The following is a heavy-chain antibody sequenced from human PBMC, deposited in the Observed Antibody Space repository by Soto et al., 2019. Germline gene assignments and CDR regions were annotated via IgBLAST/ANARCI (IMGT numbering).Heavy chain of an antibody. CDR2: ISSTSSYT. J-gene: IGHJ4*02. V-gene: IGHV3-11*05. CDR3: ARDGTGWASYFDY. D-gene: IGHD6-19*01. CDR1: GFTFSDYY. Sequence: PGGSLRLSCAASGFTFSDYYMTWIRQAPGKGLEWVSYISSTSSYTQYADSVRGRFTISRDNAKNSLFLQMNSLRAEDTGVYYCARDGTGWASYFDYWGQGILVTVSS.